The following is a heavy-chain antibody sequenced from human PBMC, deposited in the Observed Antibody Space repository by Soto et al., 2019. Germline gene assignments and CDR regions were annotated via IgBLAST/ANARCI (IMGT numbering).Heavy chain of an antibody. Sequence: EVQLVESGGGLVQPGRSLRLSCAASGFTFDDYAMHWVRRVPGKGLVWVSSISWNSNSIGYEDSVKGRFTISRDNAKNSLYLQMNTLGPEHTALYYCATGGSDGCCGGGRCYVDYWGQGPLVTVSS. V-gene: IGHV3-9*01. CDR2: ISWNSNSI. J-gene: IGHJ4*02. CDR3: ATGGSDGCCGGGRCYVDY. CDR1: GFTFDDYA. D-gene: IGHD2-15*01.